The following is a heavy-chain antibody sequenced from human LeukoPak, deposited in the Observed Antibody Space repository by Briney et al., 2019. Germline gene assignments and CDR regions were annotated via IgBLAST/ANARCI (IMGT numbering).Heavy chain of an antibody. CDR1: GGSISSYY. Sequence: PSETLSLTCTVSGGSISSYYWSWIRQPPGKGLEWIGYIYYSGSTNYNPSLKSRVTISVDTSKNQFSLKLSSVTAADTAVYYCAXXXGYYPTVNWFDPWGQGTLVTVSS. J-gene: IGHJ5*02. V-gene: IGHV4-59*08. CDR2: IYYSGST. CDR3: AXXXGYYPTVNWFDP. D-gene: IGHD3-3*01.